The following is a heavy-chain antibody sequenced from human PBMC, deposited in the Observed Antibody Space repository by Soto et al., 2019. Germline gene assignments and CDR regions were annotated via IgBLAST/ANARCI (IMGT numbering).Heavy chain of an antibody. CDR1: GYTFVDYF. D-gene: IGHD3-10*01. CDR3: AREWPITMVRGVKILLGY. CDR2: ISLRHHST. J-gene: IGHJ4*02. Sequence: ASVKVSCKTSGYTFVDYFIHWVRQAPGQGLEWMGIISLRHHSTSYAQKFQDRLSVTRDPSSTTFYMELSSLRSEDTAVYYCAREWPITMVRGVKILLGYWGQGTLVTVSS. V-gene: IGHV1-46*01.